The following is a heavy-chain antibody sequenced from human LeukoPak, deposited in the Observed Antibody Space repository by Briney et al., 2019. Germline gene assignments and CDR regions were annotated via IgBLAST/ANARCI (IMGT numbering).Heavy chain of an antibody. Sequence: GGSLRLSCAASGFTFSSFEMNWVRQAPGKGLEWVSYISSSGGTIYYADSVKGRFTISRDNAKNSLYLQMNSLRAEDTAVYYCARYYYGSGSTDDYWGQGTLVTVSS. CDR3: ARYYYGSGSTDDY. D-gene: IGHD3-10*01. CDR1: GFTFSSFE. CDR2: ISSSGGTI. J-gene: IGHJ4*02. V-gene: IGHV3-48*03.